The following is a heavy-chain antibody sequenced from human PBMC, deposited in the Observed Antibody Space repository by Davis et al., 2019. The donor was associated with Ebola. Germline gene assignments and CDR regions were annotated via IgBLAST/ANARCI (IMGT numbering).Heavy chain of an antibody. D-gene: IGHD3-3*01. V-gene: IGHV3-23*01. CDR2: ISGSGGST. Sequence: GESLKISCAASGFTFSSYAMSWVRQAPGKGLEWVSAISGSGGSTYYADSVKGRFTISRDNSKNSLYLQMNSLKTEDTAVYYCTRGNDFWSGYYGVYWGQGTLVTVSS. CDR1: GFTFSSYA. CDR3: TRGNDFWSGYYGVY. J-gene: IGHJ4*02.